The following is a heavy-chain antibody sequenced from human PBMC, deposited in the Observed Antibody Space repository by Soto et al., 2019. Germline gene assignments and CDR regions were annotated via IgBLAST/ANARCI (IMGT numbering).Heavy chain of an antibody. Sequence: EVQLLESGGGLVQPGGSLRLSCATSGFTFSSYAMSWVRQAPGKGLEWVSAISGSGGSTYYADSVKGRFTISRVNSKNTQYRQMNSLRAEDTAVYYCAKGGTALPLRGDYWGQGTLVTVSS. D-gene: IGHD6-6*01. CDR3: AKGGTALPLRGDY. CDR2: ISGSGGST. J-gene: IGHJ4*02. CDR1: GFTFSSYA. V-gene: IGHV3-23*01.